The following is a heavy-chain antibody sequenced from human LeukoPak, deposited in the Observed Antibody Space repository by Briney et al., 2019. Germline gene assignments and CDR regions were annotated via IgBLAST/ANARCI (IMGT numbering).Heavy chain of an antibody. CDR3: TTDERIVGATVDY. CDR2: ISGSGGST. CDR1: GFTFSSYA. V-gene: IGHV3-23*01. Sequence: GGSLRLSCAASGFTFSSYAMSWVRQAPGKGLEWVSAISGSGGSTYYADSVKGRFTISRDNSKNTLYLQMNSLKTEDTAVYYCTTDERIVGATVDYWGQGTLVTVSS. D-gene: IGHD1-26*01. J-gene: IGHJ4*02.